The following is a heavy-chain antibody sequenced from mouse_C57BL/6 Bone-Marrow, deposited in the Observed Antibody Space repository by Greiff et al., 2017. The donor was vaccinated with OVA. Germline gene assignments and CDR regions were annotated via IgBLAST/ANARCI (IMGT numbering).Heavy chain of an antibody. CDR2: INPSTGGS. CDR3: ERTGGAY. V-gene: IGHV1-53*01. J-gene: IGHJ3*01. CDR1: GYTFTSYW. Sequence: QVQLQQPGTELVQPGASVMLSCKASGYTFTSYWMHWVNQRPGQALEWIGNINPSTGGSTYNEKFKIKDTLTVDKYSSTAYMQLDSLTSEDSAIYYCERTGGAYWGQGTLVTVSA.